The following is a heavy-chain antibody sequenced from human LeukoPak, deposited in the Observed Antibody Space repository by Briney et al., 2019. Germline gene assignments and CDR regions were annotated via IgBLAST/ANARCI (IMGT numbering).Heavy chain of an antibody. V-gene: IGHV3-23*01. D-gene: IGHD3-9*01. CDR1: GFTFSSYA. CDR2: ISGSGGST. J-gene: IGHJ5*02. Sequence: GGSLRLSCAASGFTFSSYAMSWARQAPGKGLEWVSAISGSGGSTYYADSVKGRFTISRDNSKNTLYLQMNSLRAEDTAVYYCARPGLRYFDWLFQNWFDPWGQGTLVTVSS. CDR3: ARPGLRYFDWLFQNWFDP.